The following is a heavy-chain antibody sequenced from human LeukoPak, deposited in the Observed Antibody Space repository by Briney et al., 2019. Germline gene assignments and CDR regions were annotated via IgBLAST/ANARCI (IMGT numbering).Heavy chain of an antibody. D-gene: IGHD3-10*01. CDR1: GGSISSYY. Sequence: SETLSLTCTVSGGSISSYYWSWIRQPPGKGLEWIGYIYYSGSTNYNRSLKSRVTISVDTSKNQFSLKLSSVTAADTAVYYCARGRITMVRGVILGYYYYYMDVWGKGTTVTVSS. J-gene: IGHJ6*03. CDR2: IYYSGST. V-gene: IGHV4-59*12. CDR3: ARGRITMVRGVILGYYYYYMDV.